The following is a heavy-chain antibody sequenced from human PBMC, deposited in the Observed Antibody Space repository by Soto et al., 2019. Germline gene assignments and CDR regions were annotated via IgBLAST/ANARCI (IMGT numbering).Heavy chain of an antibody. V-gene: IGHV1-69*13. J-gene: IGHJ3*02. Sequence: AASVKVSCKASGGTFSSYAISWVRQAPGQGLEWMGGIIPIFGTANYAQKFQGRVTITADESTSTAYMELSSLRSEDTAVYYCAREVRWEPEEGEAFDIWGQGTMVTVS. CDR2: IIPIFGTA. CDR3: AREVRWEPEEGEAFDI. CDR1: GGTFSSYA. D-gene: IGHD1-26*01.